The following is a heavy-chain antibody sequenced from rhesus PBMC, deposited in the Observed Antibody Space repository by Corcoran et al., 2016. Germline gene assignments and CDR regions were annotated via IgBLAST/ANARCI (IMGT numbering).Heavy chain of an antibody. J-gene: IGHJ5-1*01. Sequence: EEQMVESGGGLVQPGGSLRLSCAASGLTFSIYGIHWVRQAPGKGLEWVAVISSDGRNEQYADSVKDRFTISRDNSNNILYLQMNNLKLEDTAVYYCSRFDVWGPGVLVIVSS. CDR3: SRFDV. CDR1: GLTFSIYG. CDR2: ISSDGRNE. V-gene: IGHV3-54*02.